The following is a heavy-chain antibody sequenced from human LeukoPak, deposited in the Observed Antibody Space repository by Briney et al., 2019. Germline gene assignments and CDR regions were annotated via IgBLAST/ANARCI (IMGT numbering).Heavy chain of an antibody. Sequence: GGSLRLSCSASGFTFSNYVMHWVRQAPGKGLEYLSAISTNGGSTYHADSVKGRFTISRDNSKNTLYIQMSSLRIEDTAVYYCVRAGGSSGRDYFDYWGQGTLVTVSP. V-gene: IGHV3-64*05. CDR1: GFTFSNYV. D-gene: IGHD6-13*01. J-gene: IGHJ4*02. CDR3: VRAGGSSGRDYFDY. CDR2: ISTNGGST.